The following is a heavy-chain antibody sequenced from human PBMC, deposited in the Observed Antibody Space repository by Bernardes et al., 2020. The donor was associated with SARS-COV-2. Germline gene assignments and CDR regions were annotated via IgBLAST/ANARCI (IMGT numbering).Heavy chain of an antibody. CDR2: INPRGGST. V-gene: IGHV1-46*03. J-gene: IGHJ5*02. Sequence: ASVKVSCKASGYTFTSYSIHWVRQAPGQGLEWMGLINPRGGSTIYAQKFQGRVTMTRDTSTTTVYMELSSLRSEDTAMYYCTRAGSSWWFDPWGQGTLVIVSS. CDR3: TRAGSSWWFDP. CDR1: GYTFTSYS.